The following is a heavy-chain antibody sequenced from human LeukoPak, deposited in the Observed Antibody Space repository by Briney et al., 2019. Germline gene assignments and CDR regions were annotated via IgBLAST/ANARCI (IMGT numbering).Heavy chain of an antibody. D-gene: IGHD2-21*02. CDR2: IKQDGSEK. CDR1: GFTFSSYW. CDR3: ARDPYCGGDCYLFDY. V-gene: IGHV3-7*01. J-gene: IGHJ4*02. Sequence: PGGSLRLSCSASGFTFSSYWMSWVRQAPGKGLEWVANIKQDGSEKYYVDSVKGRFTISRDNAKNSLYLQMNSLRAEDTAVYYCARDPYCGGDCYLFDYWGQGTLVTVSS.